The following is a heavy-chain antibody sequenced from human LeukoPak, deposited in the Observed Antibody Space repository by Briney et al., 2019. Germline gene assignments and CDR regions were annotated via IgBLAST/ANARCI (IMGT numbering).Heavy chain of an antibody. D-gene: IGHD2-2*01. CDR2: ISSNGGST. CDR3: ARSKGYCSSTSRYYFDY. Sequence: GGSLRLSCAASGFTFSSYAMHWVRQAPGKGLEYVSAISSNGGSTYYANSVKGRFTISRDNSKNTLYLQMGSLRAEDMAVYYCARSKGYCSSTSRYYFDYWGQGTLVTVSS. V-gene: IGHV3-64*01. J-gene: IGHJ4*02. CDR1: GFTFSSYA.